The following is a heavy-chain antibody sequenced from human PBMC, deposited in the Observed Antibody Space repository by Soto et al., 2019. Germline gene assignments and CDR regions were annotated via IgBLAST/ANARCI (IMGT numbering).Heavy chain of an antibody. CDR3: ARTNYYYYGMDV. J-gene: IGHJ6*02. CDR2: IDPSDSYT. CDR1: GYSFTSYW. V-gene: IGHV5-10-1*01. Sequence: GESLKISCKGSGYSFTSYWTSWVRQMPGKGLEWMGRIDPSDSYTNYSPSFQGHVTISADKSISTAYLQWSSLKASDTAMYYCARTNYYYYGMDVWGQGTTVTVSS.